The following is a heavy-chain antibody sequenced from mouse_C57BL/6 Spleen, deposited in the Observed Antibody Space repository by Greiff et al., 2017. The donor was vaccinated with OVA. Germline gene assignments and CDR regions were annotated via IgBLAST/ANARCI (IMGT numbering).Heavy chain of an antibody. CDR2: IDPSDSYT. J-gene: IGHJ2*01. Sequence: QVQLQQSGAELVRPGTSVKLSCKASGYTFTSYWMHWVKQRPGQGLEWIGVIDPSDSYTNYNQKFKGKATLTVDTSSSTAYMQLSSLTSEDSEVYYCARVDDSYSHFDYWGQGTTLTVSS. CDR3: ARVDDSYSHFDY. D-gene: IGHD2-3*01. CDR1: GYTFTSYW. V-gene: IGHV1-59*01.